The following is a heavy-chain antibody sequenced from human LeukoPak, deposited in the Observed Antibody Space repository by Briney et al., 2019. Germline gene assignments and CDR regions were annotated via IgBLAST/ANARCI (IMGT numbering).Heavy chain of an antibody. Sequence: GCSVNVSCKASGGTVSSYAISWVRPAPGQGLEWMGGIIPIFGTANYAQKFQGSITITTDESTSTAYMEQSSLRSEDTAVYYCARDPRTTKNAFDIWGQGTMVTVSS. V-gene: IGHV1-69*05. D-gene: IGHD4-11*01. CDR3: ARDPRTTKNAFDI. CDR2: IIPIFGTA. J-gene: IGHJ3*02. CDR1: GGTVSSYA.